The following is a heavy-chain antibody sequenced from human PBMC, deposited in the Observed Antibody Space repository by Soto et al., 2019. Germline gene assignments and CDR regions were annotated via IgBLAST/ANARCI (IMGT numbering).Heavy chain of an antibody. CDR2: ITYNGSNK. CDR1: GFTSSDYY. V-gene: IGHV3-30-3*01. Sequence: GGSLRLSCAASGFTSSDYYMSWIRQAPGKGLEWVSFITYNGSNKYYADSVKGRFTISRDNSKNTLYLQMNSLRAEDTAVYYCAVTFDYWGQGTLVTVSS. CDR3: AVTFDY. J-gene: IGHJ4*02.